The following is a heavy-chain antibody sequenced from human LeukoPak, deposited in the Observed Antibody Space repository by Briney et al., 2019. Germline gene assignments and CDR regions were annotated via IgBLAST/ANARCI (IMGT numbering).Heavy chain of an antibody. Sequence: SETLSLTCAVYGGSFSAYYWSWIRQPPGKGLEWIGEINHSGSTNYNPSLKSRVTISVDTSKNQSSLRLSSVTAADTAVYYCARGVRSPMVRGSNWFDPWGQGTLVTVSS. CDR2: INHSGST. CDR1: GGSFSAYY. V-gene: IGHV4-34*01. J-gene: IGHJ5*02. CDR3: ARGVRSPMVRGSNWFDP. D-gene: IGHD3-10*01.